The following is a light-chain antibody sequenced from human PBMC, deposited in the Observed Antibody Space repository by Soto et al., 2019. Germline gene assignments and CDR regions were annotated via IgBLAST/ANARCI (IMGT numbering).Light chain of an antibody. J-gene: IGLJ1*01. CDR2: EVS. Sequence: QSVLTQPPSASGSPGQSVTISCTGTSSDVGGYNYVSWYQQPPGKAPKLMIYEVSKRPSGVPDRFSGSKSGNTASLTVSGLQAEDEADYYCSSYAGNNNFGCVFGTGTKDTVL. CDR1: SSDVGGYNY. CDR3: SSYAGNNNFGCV. V-gene: IGLV2-8*01.